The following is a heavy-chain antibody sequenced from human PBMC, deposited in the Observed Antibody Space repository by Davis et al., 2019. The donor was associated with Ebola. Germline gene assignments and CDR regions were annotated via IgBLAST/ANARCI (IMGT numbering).Heavy chain of an antibody. CDR3: ARQYSSGWDYFDY. Sequence: MPSEPLSLTCTVPGGSTSTSYWRWIRQPPGKGLEWIGYTYYSGSTNYNPSLKSRVTISVDTSKNQLSLKLSSVTAADTAVYYCARQYSSGWDYFDYWGQGTLVTVSS. CDR1: GGSTSTSY. J-gene: IGHJ4*02. V-gene: IGHV4-59*08. CDR2: TYYSGST. D-gene: IGHD6-19*01.